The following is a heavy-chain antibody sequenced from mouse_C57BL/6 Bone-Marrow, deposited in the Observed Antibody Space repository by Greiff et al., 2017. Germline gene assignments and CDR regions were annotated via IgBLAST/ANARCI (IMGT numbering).Heavy chain of an antibody. Sequence: DVMLVESGGGLVQPGGSLKLSCAASGFTFSDYGMAWVRQAPRKGPEWVAFISNLAYSIYYADTVTGRFTISRENAKNTLYLEMSSLRSEDTAMYYCARHGSLYDYWGQGTLVTVSA. CDR2: ISNLAYSI. J-gene: IGHJ3*01. CDR1: GFTFSDYG. V-gene: IGHV5-15*01. CDR3: ARHGSLYDY. D-gene: IGHD2-3*01.